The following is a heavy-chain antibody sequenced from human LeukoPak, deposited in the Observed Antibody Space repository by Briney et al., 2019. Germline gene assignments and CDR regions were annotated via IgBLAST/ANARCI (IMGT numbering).Heavy chain of an antibody. CDR1: GGSISSGSYY. D-gene: IGHD3-3*01. CDR3: ARGYYDFWSGYSPGCLDV. Sequence: PSETLSLTCTVSGGSISSGSYYWSWIRQPAGKGLEWIGRIYTSGSTNYNPSLKSRVTISVDTSKNQFSLKLSSVTAADTAVYYCARGYYDFWSGYSPGCLDVWGKGTTVTVSS. J-gene: IGHJ6*04. V-gene: IGHV4-61*02. CDR2: IYTSGST.